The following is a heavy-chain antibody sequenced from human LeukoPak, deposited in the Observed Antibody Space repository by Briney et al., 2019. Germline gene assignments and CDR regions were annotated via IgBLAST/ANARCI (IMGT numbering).Heavy chain of an antibody. CDR3: ARALVRGVNGAPYFDY. D-gene: IGHD3-10*01. CDR1: GYTFTSYY. J-gene: IGHJ4*02. V-gene: IGHV1-46*03. Sequence: ASVKVSCKASGYTFTSYYMHWVRQAPGQGLEWMGIINPSGGSTSYAQKFQGRVTMTRDTSTSTVYMELSSLRSEDTAVYYCARALVRGVNGAPYFDYWGQGTLVTVSS. CDR2: INPSGGST.